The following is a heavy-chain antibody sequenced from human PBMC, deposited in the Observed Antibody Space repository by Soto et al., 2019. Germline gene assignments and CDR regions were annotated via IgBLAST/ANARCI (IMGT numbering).Heavy chain of an antibody. Sequence: EVRLSESGGGLVQPGESLRLSCAASGFNFSIYSIIWVRQAPGKGLEWVSGISAPTGNTYYTNSVKGRFTISRDNFENTLFLQMNNLRAEDTALYYCAIDSDGGYWGQGTLVTVSS. D-gene: IGHD2-15*01. V-gene: IGHV3-23*01. CDR1: GFNFSIYS. CDR2: ISAPTGNT. J-gene: IGHJ4*02. CDR3: AIDSDGGY.